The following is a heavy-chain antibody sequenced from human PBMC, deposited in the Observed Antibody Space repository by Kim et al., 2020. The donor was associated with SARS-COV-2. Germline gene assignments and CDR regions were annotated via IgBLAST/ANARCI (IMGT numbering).Heavy chain of an antibody. V-gene: IGHV3-23*01. J-gene: IGHJ4*02. CDR2: IGDSGVRT. Sequence: IGDSGVRTHYADSVKGRFTISRDNSKSTLFLQMTSLRAEDTAVYYCEASDYWGQGSLVTVSS. CDR3: EASDY.